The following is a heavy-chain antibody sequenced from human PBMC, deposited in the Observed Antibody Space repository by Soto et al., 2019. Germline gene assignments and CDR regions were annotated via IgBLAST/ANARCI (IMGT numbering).Heavy chain of an antibody. J-gene: IGHJ4*02. Sequence: GGSLRLSCAASGFTVSSNYLTWVRQAPGKGLKWVSVLYPDGRAYYADSVEGRFTISTDNSKNSVYLQMNTLRAEDTAVYYCARGLGREYPNNRGYFHLDYWGQGTLVTVSS. D-gene: IGHD3-22*01. CDR2: LYPDGRA. CDR1: GFTVSSNY. V-gene: IGHV3-53*01. CDR3: ARGLGREYPNNRGYFHLDY.